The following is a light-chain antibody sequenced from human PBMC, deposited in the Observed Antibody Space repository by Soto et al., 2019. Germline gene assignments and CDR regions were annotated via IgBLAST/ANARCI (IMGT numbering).Light chain of an antibody. Sequence: DIQMTQSPSSVSASVGDRVTITCRASQSVSTWLAWYQQRPGKPPKLLIYDASSLQSGVPSKFSGGGSGTEFTLTISSLQPDDFATYYCQQYYNYWTFGQGTKVDNK. CDR2: DAS. J-gene: IGKJ1*01. V-gene: IGKV1-5*01. CDR3: QQYYNYWT. CDR1: QSVSTW.